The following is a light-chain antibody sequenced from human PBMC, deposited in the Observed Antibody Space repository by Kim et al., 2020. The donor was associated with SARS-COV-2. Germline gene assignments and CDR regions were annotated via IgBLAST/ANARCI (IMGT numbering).Light chain of an antibody. CDR3: VLYMGGGISV. V-gene: IGLV8-61*01. CDR1: SGSVSTNHY. CDR2: NTK. J-gene: IGLJ3*02. Sequence: QTVVTQEPSFSVSPGGTVTLTCGLNSGSVSTNHYPSWYQQSPGQPPRTLIYNTKNRSSGVPDRFSGSILGNKAALTITGAQADDESDYYCVLYMGGGISVFGGGTKVTVL.